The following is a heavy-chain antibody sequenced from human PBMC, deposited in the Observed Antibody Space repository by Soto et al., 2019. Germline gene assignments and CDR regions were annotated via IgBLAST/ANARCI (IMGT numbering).Heavy chain of an antibody. CDR3: ARGLNIYYYDSSGYHYFDY. V-gene: IGHV5-51*01. Sequence: GESLKISCKGSGYSFTSYWIGWVRQMPGKGLEWMGIIYPGDSDTRYSPSFQGQVTISADKSISTAYLQWSSLKASDTAMYYCARGLNIYYYDSSGYHYFDYWGQGTLVTVSS. CDR1: GYSFTSYW. J-gene: IGHJ4*02. D-gene: IGHD3-22*01. CDR2: IYPGDSDT.